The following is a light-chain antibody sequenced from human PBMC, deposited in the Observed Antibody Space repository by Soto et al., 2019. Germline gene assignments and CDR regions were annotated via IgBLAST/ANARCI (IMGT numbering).Light chain of an antibody. J-gene: IGKJ1*01. CDR1: QSITSTY. CDR3: HLYGSSPWT. Sequence: SVLISVACTPSLSKGERATLSYRASQSITSTYLAWYRQKPGQAPSLLIYGASSRATDVPDRFSGSGSGTDFTLTISRLEPEDFAVYNCHLYGSSPWTFGQGTKVDIK. CDR2: GAS. V-gene: IGKV3-20*01.